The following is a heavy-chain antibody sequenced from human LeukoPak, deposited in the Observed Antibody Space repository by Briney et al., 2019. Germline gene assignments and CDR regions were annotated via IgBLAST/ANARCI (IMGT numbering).Heavy chain of an antibody. Sequence: ASVKVSCKASGYTFTSYGISWVRQAPGQGLEWMGWISAYNGNTNYAQKLQGRVTMTTDTSTSTAYMELRSLRSDDTAVYYCARDPTAYCGGDCYSPDYWGQGTLVTVSS. J-gene: IGHJ4*02. CDR2: ISAYNGNT. CDR3: ARDPTAYCGGDCYSPDY. D-gene: IGHD2-21*02. CDR1: GYTFTSYG. V-gene: IGHV1-18*01.